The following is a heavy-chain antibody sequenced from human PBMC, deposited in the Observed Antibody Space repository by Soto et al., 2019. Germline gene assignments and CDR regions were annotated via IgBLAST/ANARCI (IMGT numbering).Heavy chain of an antibody. CDR2: ISYDESDK. D-gene: IGHD6-19*01. Sequence: GGSLRLSCAASGFTFRSYAMHWVRQAPGKGLEWVAVISYDESDKYYADSLKGRFTISRDNSKNTLYLQMNSLRGEDTAVYYCARDLSVAGPDYWGQGTLVTVS. CDR1: GFTFRSYA. J-gene: IGHJ4*02. V-gene: IGHV3-30*03. CDR3: ARDLSVAGPDY.